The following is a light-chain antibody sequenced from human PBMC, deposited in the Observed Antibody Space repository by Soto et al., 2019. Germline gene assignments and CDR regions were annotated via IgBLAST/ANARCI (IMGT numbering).Light chain of an antibody. V-gene: IGKV1-5*03. CDR1: QSTSSW. Sequence: DIQMTQSPSTLSASVGDRVTITCRASQSTSSWLAWYQQKPGKAPNLLIYKASSLESGVPSRFSGSGSGTEFTLTVSSLQPDDFATYYCQQYDSYPLTFGGVTKVDIK. CDR2: KAS. J-gene: IGKJ4*01. CDR3: QQYDSYPLT.